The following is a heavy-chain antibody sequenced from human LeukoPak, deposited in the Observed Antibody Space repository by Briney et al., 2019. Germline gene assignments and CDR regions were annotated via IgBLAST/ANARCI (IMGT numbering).Heavy chain of an antibody. CDR1: GYTFTSYG. V-gene: IGHV1-24*01. CDR3: ATDVLGAVAGPQFFDY. D-gene: IGHD6-19*01. Sequence: ASVKVSCKASGYTFTSYGISWVRQAPGQGLEWMGGFDPEDGETIYAQKFQGRVTMTEDTSTDTAYMELSSLRSEDTAVYYCATDVLGAVAGPQFFDYWGQGTLVTVSS. J-gene: IGHJ4*02. CDR2: FDPEDGET.